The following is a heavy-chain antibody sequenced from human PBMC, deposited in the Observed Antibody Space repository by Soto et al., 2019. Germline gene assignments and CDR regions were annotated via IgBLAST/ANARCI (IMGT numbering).Heavy chain of an antibody. J-gene: IGHJ3*02. D-gene: IGHD6-13*01. CDR1: GYTFTSYF. V-gene: IGHV1-46*01. CDR2: INPTGGST. Sequence: ASVKVSCKASGYTFTSYFIHWVRQAPGQGLEWMGIINPTGGSTSYAQKFQGRVTMTRDTSTSTVYMELSSLRSEDTAVYYCATSGYSISDAFDIWGQGTMITVSS. CDR3: ATSGYSISDAFDI.